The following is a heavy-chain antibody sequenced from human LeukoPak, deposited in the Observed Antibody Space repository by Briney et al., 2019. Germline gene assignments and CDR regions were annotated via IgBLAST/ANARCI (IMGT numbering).Heavy chain of an antibody. CDR2: IGTAGDT. J-gene: IGHJ4*02. CDR3: ARGGNRYCSGGSCYMFDY. CDR1: GFTFSSYD. D-gene: IGHD2-15*01. V-gene: IGHV3-13*01. Sequence: GGSLRLSCAPSGFTFSSYDMHWVRQATGKGLEWVSAIGTAGDTYYPGSVKGRFTISRENAKNSLYLQMNSLRAGDTAVYYCARGGNRYCSGGSCYMFDYWGQGTLVTVSS.